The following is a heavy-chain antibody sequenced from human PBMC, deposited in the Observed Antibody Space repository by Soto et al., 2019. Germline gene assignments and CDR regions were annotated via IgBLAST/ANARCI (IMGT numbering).Heavy chain of an antibody. D-gene: IGHD3-10*01. CDR2: IIPIFGTA. Sequence: GASVKVSCKASGGTFSSYAISWVRQAPGQGLEWMGGIIPIFGTANYAQKFQGRVTITADKSTSTAYMELSSLRSEDTAVYYCARGRGTFYGSGSYLFPPRYMDVWGQGTTVTVSS. J-gene: IGHJ6*02. CDR1: GGTFSSYA. CDR3: ARGRGTFYGSGSYLFPPRYMDV. V-gene: IGHV1-69*06.